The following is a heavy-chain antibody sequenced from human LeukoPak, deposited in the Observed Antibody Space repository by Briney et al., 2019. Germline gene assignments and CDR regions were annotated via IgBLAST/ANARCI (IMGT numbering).Heavy chain of an antibody. V-gene: IGHV4-59*01. D-gene: IGHD2-15*01. J-gene: IGHJ4*02. Sequence: PSETLSLTCTVSGGSISSYYWSWIRQPPGKGLEWIGYIYYSGSTNYSPSLKSRVTISVDTSKNQFSLKLSSVTAADTAVYYCARDAGRYCSGGSCYAFDYWGQGTLVTVSS. CDR3: ARDAGRYCSGGSCYAFDY. CDR1: GGSISSYY. CDR2: IYYSGST.